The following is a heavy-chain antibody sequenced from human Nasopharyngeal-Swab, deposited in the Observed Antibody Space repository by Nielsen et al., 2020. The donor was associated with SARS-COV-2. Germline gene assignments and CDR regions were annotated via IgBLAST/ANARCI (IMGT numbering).Heavy chain of an antibody. D-gene: IGHD3-3*01. V-gene: IGHV1-69*13. J-gene: IGHJ5*02. CDR3: ARDNRFLEWLLSGSAVNWFDP. CDR2: IIPIFGTA. Sequence: SVKVSCKASGCTFSSYAISWVRQAPGQGLEWMGGIIPIFGTANYAQKFQGRVTITADESTSTAYMELSSLRSEDTAVYYCARDNRFLEWLLSGSAVNWFDPWGQGTLVTVSS. CDR1: GCTFSSYA.